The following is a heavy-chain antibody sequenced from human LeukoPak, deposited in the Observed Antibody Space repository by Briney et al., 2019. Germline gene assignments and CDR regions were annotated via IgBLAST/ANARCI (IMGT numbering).Heavy chain of an antibody. D-gene: IGHD3-10*01. CDR2: ISSSGSTI. CDR3: ARARDYYGSGSYLY. CDR1: GFTFSDYY. J-gene: IGHJ4*02. Sequence: GGSLRLSCAASGFTFSDYYMSWIRQAPGKGREWVSYISSSGSTIYYADPVKGRFTISRDNAKNSLYLQMNSLRAEDTAVYYCARARDYYGSGSYLYWGQGTLVTVSS. V-gene: IGHV3-11*01.